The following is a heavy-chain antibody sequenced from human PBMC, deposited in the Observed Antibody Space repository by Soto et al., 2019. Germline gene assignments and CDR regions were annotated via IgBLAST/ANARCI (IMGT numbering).Heavy chain of an antibody. CDR3: TTDSGGWGSGAFDI. CDR1: GFTFSNAW. J-gene: IGHJ3*02. D-gene: IGHD6-19*01. V-gene: IGHV3-15*07. CDR2: IKSKTDGGTT. Sequence: GGSLRLSCAASGFTFSNAWMNWVRQAPGKGLEWVGRIKSKTDGGTTDYAAPVKGRFTISRDDSKNTLYLQMNSLKTEDTAVYYCTTDSGGWGSGAFDIWGQGTMVTVSS.